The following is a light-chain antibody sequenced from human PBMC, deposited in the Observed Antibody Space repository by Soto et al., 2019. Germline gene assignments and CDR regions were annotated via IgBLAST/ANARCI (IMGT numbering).Light chain of an antibody. CDR3: QQYGSSPT. Sequence: EIVMTQSPATLSVSPGERSTLSCMASQSVSSNLAWYQQKPGQAPRLLIYGASTRATGIPARFSGSGSGTEFTLTISSLQSEDFAVYYCQQYGSSPTFGEGTRLEIK. CDR1: QSVSSN. J-gene: IGKJ5*01. CDR2: GAS. V-gene: IGKV3-15*01.